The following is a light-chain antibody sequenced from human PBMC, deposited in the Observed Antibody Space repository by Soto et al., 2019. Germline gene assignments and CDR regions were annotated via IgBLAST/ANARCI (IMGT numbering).Light chain of an antibody. Sequence: DIQMTQSPSTLSASVGDRVTITCRASQTISSWLAWYQQKPGKAPKLLIYKASSLESGVSSRFSGSGSGTEFPLNISSLQPDDFATYYCQQDNSPYTLGEGTKLEIK. CDR2: KAS. J-gene: IGKJ2*01. V-gene: IGKV1-5*03. CDR3: QQDNSPYT. CDR1: QTISSW.